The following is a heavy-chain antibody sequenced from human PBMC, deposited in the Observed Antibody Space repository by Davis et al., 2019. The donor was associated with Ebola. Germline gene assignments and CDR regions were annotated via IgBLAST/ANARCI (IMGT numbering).Heavy chain of an antibody. Sequence: ASVKVSCKASGYTFTSYAMHWVRQAPGQRLEWMGWINAGNGNTKYSQKFQGRVTITRDTSASTAYMELSRLRSDDTAVYYCAREGSSIAARLPWFDPWGQGTLVTVSS. CDR1: GYTFTSYA. CDR2: INAGNGNT. CDR3: AREGSSIAARLPWFDP. V-gene: IGHV1-3*01. D-gene: IGHD6-6*01. J-gene: IGHJ5*02.